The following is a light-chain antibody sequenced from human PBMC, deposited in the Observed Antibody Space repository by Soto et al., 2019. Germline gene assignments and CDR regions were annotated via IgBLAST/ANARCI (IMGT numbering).Light chain of an antibody. CDR1: HSVSSNY. V-gene: IGKV3-20*01. Sequence: EIVLTQSPGTLSLSPGERATLSCRSSHSVSSNYLAWYQQKPGQAPRLLIYDVSSRATGIPDRFRGSGSGTEFTLTISRLEPVDFAVYYCQQYGISPTFGQGTKVEIK. J-gene: IGKJ1*01. CDR3: QQYGISPT. CDR2: DVS.